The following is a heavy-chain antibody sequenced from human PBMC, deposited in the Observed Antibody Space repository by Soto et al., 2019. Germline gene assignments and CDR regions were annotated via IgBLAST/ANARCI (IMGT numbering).Heavy chain of an antibody. V-gene: IGHV4-59*01. D-gene: IGHD3-10*01. Sequence: QVQLQESGPGLVKPSETLSLTCTVSGDSISRYYWSWIRLSPGKGLEWIGYIYYSGETNYNPSVKGRVTISLDRTKSQFSLKLSSVTAADTAVYYCARDQGGEFLKGSGMDVWGQGTTVTVSS. CDR3: ARDQGGEFLKGSGMDV. J-gene: IGHJ6*02. CDR2: IYYSGET. CDR1: GDSISRYY.